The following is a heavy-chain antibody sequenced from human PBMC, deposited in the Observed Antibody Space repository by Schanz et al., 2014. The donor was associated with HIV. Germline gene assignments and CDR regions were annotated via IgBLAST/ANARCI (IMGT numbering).Heavy chain of an antibody. CDR3: ASDLYGYSSRSSV. CDR2: INPNNGVT. V-gene: IGHV1-2*02. Sequence: QVQLVQSEAEVKKPGASVKVSCKTSGYTFTGYYMPWVRQAPGQGLECMGWINPNNGVTNYAEEFQDRVTMTRDTAMSSAYLEMSRLRAEDTAVYYCASDLYGYSSRSSVWGRGTQVTVSP. J-gene: IGHJ2*01. D-gene: IGHD6-13*01. CDR1: GYTFTGYY.